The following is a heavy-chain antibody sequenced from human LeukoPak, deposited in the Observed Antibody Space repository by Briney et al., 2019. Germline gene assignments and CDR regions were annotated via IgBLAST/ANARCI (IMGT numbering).Heavy chain of an antibody. CDR2: MNPNSGNT. CDR3: ARTHYYDFWSGYIYGMDV. CDR1: GYTFTSYD. V-gene: IGHV1-8*01. D-gene: IGHD3-3*01. J-gene: IGHJ6*02. Sequence: ASVKVSCKASGYTFTSYDINWVRQATGQGLGWMGWMNPNSGNTGYAQKLQGRVTMTRNTSISTAYMELSSLRSEDTAVYYCARTHYYDFWSGYIYGMDVWGQGTTVTVSS.